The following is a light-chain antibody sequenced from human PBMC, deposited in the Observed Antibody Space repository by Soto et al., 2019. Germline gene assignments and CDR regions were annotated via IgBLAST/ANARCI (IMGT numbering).Light chain of an antibody. CDR3: MQGLQTPELT. Sequence: EIVMTQSPLSLPVTPGEPASISCRSSQSLLHSNGYNSLDWYLEKPGQSPQLLIYLGSNRASGVPDMFSASGSGTDFTLKITRVAAEDVGIYYCMQGLQTPELTFGGGTKVEIK. CDR2: LGS. CDR1: QSLLHSNGYNS. V-gene: IGKV2-28*01. J-gene: IGKJ4*01.